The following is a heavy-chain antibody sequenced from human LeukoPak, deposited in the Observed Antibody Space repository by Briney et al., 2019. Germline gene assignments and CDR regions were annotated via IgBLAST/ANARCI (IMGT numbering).Heavy chain of an antibody. Sequence: GRSLRLSCAASGFTFDDYAMHWVRQAPGKGLEWVSGISWNSGSIGYADSVKGRFTISRDNAKNSLYLQMNSLRAEDTALYYCAKGGSRGIAAAGREYFDYWGQGTLVTVSS. D-gene: IGHD6-13*01. CDR3: AKGGSRGIAAAGREYFDY. CDR2: ISWNSGSI. CDR1: GFTFDDYA. V-gene: IGHV3-9*01. J-gene: IGHJ4*02.